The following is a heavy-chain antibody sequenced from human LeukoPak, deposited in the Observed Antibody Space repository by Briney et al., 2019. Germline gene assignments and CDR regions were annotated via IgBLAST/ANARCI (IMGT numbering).Heavy chain of an antibody. Sequence: LEWIGYIYYSGSTYYNPSLKSRVTISVDTSKNQFSLKLSSVTAADTAVYYCARGSRGYSYGWGQGTLVTVSS. CDR2: IYYSGST. J-gene: IGHJ4*02. V-gene: IGHV4-31*02. D-gene: IGHD5-18*01. CDR3: ARGSRGYSYG.